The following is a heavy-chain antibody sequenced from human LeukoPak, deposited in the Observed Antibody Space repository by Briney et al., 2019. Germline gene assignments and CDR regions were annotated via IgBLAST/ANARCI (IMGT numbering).Heavy chain of an antibody. D-gene: IGHD6-19*01. Sequence: GGSLRLSCGACGFTFSSYAVSWVRRARGKGLEGVSAISGSGGSTYCADSVKGRFTISRDNSKNTLYLQMNSLRAEDTAVYYCAARGIAVAGYFDYWGQGTLVTVSS. CDR1: GFTFSSYA. CDR2: ISGSGGST. V-gene: IGHV3-23*01. J-gene: IGHJ4*02. CDR3: AARGIAVAGYFDY.